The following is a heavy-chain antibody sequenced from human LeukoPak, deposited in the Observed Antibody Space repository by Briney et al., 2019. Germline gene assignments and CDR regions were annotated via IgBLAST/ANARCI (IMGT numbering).Heavy chain of an antibody. CDR1: GFTFSSYA. J-gene: IGHJ4*02. D-gene: IGHD6-19*01. CDR3: ARDAQLSSGWYEIDY. Sequence: GGTLRLFCAASGFTFSSYAMHWVRQAPGKGLEWVAVISYDGSNKYYADSVKGRFTISRDNSKNTLYLQMNSLRAEDTAVYYCARDAQLSSGWYEIDYWGQGTLVTVSS. CDR2: ISYDGSNK. V-gene: IGHV3-30-3*01.